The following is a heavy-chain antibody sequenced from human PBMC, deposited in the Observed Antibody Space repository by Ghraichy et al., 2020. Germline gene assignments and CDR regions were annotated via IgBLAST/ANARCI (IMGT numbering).Heavy chain of an antibody. CDR3: ARDVVDWFDP. CDR2: IDHSGRT. D-gene: IGHD2-2*01. CDR1: GGSISNNY. V-gene: IGHV4-59*01. J-gene: IGHJ5*02. Sequence: SETLSLTCTVSGGSISNNYWSWIRQPPGKGLEWIGYIDHSGRTSYNPFFKSRVTIQVDTSKNQFSLTVTSVTAADTAVYYCARDVVDWFDPWGQGTLVTGSS.